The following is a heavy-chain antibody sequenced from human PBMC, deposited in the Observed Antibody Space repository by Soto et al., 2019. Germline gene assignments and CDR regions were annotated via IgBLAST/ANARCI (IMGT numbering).Heavy chain of an antibody. CDR1: GFTLGTYA. J-gene: IGHJ6*02. CDR3: AKDMYGGNNPYGMDV. Sequence: PGGSLRLSCAASGFTLGTYAMYWVRQAPRKGLEWVSAISGSGGSTYYADSVKGRFTISRDNSKNMLFLQMGSLRAEDTAVYFCAKDMYGGNNPYGMDVWGQGTTVTVSS. D-gene: IGHD5-12*01. V-gene: IGHV3-23*01. CDR2: ISGSGGST.